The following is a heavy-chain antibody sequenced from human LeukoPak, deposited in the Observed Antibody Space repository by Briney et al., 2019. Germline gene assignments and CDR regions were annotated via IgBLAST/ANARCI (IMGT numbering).Heavy chain of an antibody. Sequence: PSETLSLTCTVSGGSISSYYWGWIRQPPGKGLEWIGYIYYSGSTNYNPSLKKRVTISVDTSKNQFSLKLRSVTAADTAVYYCARDIPYSSSRWGQGTLVTVSS. V-gene: IGHV4-59*01. CDR2: IYYSGST. CDR1: GGSISSYY. D-gene: IGHD6-6*01. CDR3: ARDIPYSSSR. J-gene: IGHJ4*02.